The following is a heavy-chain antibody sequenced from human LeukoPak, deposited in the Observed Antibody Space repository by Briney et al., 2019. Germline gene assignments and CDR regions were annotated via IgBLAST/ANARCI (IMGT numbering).Heavy chain of an antibody. Sequence: SETLSLTCTVSGGSISSGSYYWSWIRQPAGKGLEWIGRIYTSGSTNYNPSLKSRVTISVDTSKNQFSLKLSSVTAADTAVYYCARGITIFGVVSSYYYYYYMDVWGKGTTVTVSS. CDR1: GGSISSGSYY. V-gene: IGHV4-61*02. D-gene: IGHD3-3*01. CDR3: ARGITIFGVVSSYYYYYYMDV. J-gene: IGHJ6*03. CDR2: IYTSGST.